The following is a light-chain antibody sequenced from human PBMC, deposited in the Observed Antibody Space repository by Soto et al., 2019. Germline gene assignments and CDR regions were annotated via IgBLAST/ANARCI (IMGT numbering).Light chain of an antibody. Sequence: DIEMTQSPSTLSSSVGDRVTITCRASQSISSRLAWYQQKPAKAPKLLIYKASSLESRVPSRFSGNVSETEINLTISSLQGDDFASYFCQQYNSYPWTFGQGTKVEIK. CDR3: QQYNSYPWT. CDR2: KAS. J-gene: IGKJ1*01. CDR1: QSISSR. V-gene: IGKV1-5*03.